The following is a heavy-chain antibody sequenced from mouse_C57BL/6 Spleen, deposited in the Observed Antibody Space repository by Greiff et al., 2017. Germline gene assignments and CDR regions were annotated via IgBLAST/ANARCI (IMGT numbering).Heavy chain of an antibody. V-gene: IGHV3-6*01. Sequence: EVKLEQPGPGLVKPFQSLPLTCSATGYPFPSGYYWNWIRKFPGNKREGLGYLSYDGNNNYNPPLKNRISISRDTSKNQFFLKLNSVTTEDTATYYCARDYGNYYFDYRGQGTTLTVAS. D-gene: IGHD2-1*01. CDR2: LSYDGNN. CDR1: GYPFPSGYY. CDR3: ARDYGNYYFDY. J-gene: IGHJ2*01.